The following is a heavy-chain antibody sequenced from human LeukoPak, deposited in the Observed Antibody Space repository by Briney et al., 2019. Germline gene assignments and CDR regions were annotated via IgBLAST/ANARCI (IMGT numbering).Heavy chain of an antibody. J-gene: IGHJ4*02. CDR2: ISGSGGST. D-gene: IGHD3-3*01. Sequence: GGSLRLSCAASGFTFSSYAMSWVRQAPGKGLEWVSAISGSGGSTYYADSVKGRFTVSRDNSKNTLYLQMNSLRAEDTAVYYCAKPNTIFGVVIPTLFDYWGQGTLVTVSS. V-gene: IGHV3-23*01. CDR3: AKPNTIFGVVIPTLFDY. CDR1: GFTFSSYA.